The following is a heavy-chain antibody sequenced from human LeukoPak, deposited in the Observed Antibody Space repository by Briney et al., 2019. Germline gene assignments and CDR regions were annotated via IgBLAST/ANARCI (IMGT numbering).Heavy chain of an antibody. D-gene: IGHD2-21*02. CDR1: GASISSSSYY. J-gene: IGHJ2*01. V-gene: IGHV4-39*01. CDR2: VYYSGST. Sequence: NPSETLSLTCTVSGASISSSSYYWGWIREPPGKGLEGIGSVYYSGSTYYNPSLKSRFTISVDTSKNQFSLKLSSVTAADTAVYYFARHLYCGGDCYSFWYFDLWGRGTLVTVSS. CDR3: ARHLYCGGDCYSFWYFDL.